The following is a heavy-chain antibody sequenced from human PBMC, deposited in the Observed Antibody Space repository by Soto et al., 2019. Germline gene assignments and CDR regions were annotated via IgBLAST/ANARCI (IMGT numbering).Heavy chain of an antibody. J-gene: IGHJ3*02. CDR3: ARVRLCYCSGGSCFYSFDI. CDR2: INSDGSST. D-gene: IGHD2-15*01. Sequence: GGSLRLSCAASGFTFSSCWMHWVRQAPGQGLGWVSRINSDGSSTSYEDSVKGRFTISRDNAKNTLYLQMNSLRAEDSAVYYCARVRLCYCSGGSCFYSFDIWGQGTMVTVSS. CDR1: GFTFSSCW. V-gene: IGHV3-74*01.